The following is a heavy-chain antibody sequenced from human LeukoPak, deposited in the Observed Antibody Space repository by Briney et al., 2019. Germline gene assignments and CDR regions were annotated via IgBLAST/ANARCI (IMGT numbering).Heavy chain of an antibody. V-gene: IGHV4-59*01. J-gene: IGHJ4*02. D-gene: IGHD4-17*01. CDR3: ARVGDYGDHYFDY. CDR1: GGSISSYY. Sequence: SETLSLACTVSGGSISSYYWSWIRQPPGKGLEWIGYIYYSGSTNYNPSLKSRVTISVDTSKNQFSLKLSSVTAADTAVYYCARVGDYGDHYFDYWGQGTLVTVSS. CDR2: IYYSGST.